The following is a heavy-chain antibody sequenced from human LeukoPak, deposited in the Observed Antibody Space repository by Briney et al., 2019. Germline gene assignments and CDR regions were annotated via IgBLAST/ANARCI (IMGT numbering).Heavy chain of an antibody. J-gene: IGHJ4*02. D-gene: IGHD3-3*01. CDR2: ISAYNGNT. Sequence: GASVKVSCKASGYTFTSYGISWVRQAPGQGLEWMGWISAYNGNTNYAQKLQGRVTMTTDTSTSTAYMELRSLRSDDTAVYYCARDADVLRFLEWLLPVDYWGQGTLVTVSS. CDR3: ARDADVLRFLEWLLPVDY. CDR1: GYTFTSYG. V-gene: IGHV1-18*04.